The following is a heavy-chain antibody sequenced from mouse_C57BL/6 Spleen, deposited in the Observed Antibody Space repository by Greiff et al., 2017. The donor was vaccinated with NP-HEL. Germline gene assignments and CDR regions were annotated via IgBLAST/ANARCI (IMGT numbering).Heavy chain of an antibody. CDR1: GYSITSGYY. D-gene: IGHD1-1*01. Sequence: VQLQQSGPGLVKPSQSLSLTCSVTGYSITSGYYWNWIRQFPGNKLEWMGYISYDGSTNSNPSLKNRISITRATSKNQFFLKLNSVTTEDTATYYCARSHYYGSSYWGQGTTLTVSS. J-gene: IGHJ2*01. V-gene: IGHV3-6*01. CDR2: ISYDGST. CDR3: ARSHYYGSSY.